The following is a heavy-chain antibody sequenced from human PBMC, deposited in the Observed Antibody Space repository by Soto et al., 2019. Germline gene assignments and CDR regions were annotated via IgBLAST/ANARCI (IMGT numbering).Heavy chain of an antibody. CDR2: INSGSSTI. D-gene: IGHD3-22*01. CDR3: AADLAVGVINKPFGY. Sequence: PGGSLRLSCTASGFTFSYYSLNWVRQRPGKGLEWVAHINSGSSTINYADSVRSRFTISRDDAKDSLYLQMNSLRDEDSAIYYCAADLAVGVINKPFGYRGPGTLVTVCS. V-gene: IGHV3-48*02. CDR1: GFTFSYYS. J-gene: IGHJ4*02.